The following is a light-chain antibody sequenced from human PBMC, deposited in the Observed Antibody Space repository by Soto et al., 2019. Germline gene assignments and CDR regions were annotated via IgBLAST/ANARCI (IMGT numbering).Light chain of an antibody. V-gene: IGKV2D-29*02. CDR1: QNLLQITGETF. CDR3: MQITQLPPT. Sequence: DILLTQEPLSQPVAPRHPASISCKSSQNLLQITGETFLFWYRQKPGQSPQLLIYEVSTRVSGVPDRFSGSGSGKDFNLEIRRVETDDVGIYYCMQITQLPPTSGQGTRLEIK. J-gene: IGKJ5*01. CDR2: EVS.